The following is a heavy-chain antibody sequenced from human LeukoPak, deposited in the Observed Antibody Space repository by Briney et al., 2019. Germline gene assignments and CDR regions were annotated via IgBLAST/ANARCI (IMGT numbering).Heavy chain of an antibody. J-gene: IGHJ6*03. Sequence: KTSETLSLTCAVYGGSFSGYYWSWIRQPPGKGLEWIGEINHSGSTNYNPSLKSRVTISVDTFKNQFSLKLSSVTAADTAVYYCARAPRGRYYMDVWGKGTTVTVSS. CDR2: INHSGST. V-gene: IGHV4-34*01. CDR1: GGSFSGYY. CDR3: ARAPRGRYYMDV. D-gene: IGHD1-14*01.